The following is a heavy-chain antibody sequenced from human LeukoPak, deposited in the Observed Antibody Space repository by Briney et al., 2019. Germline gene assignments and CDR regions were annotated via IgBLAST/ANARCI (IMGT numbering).Heavy chain of an antibody. V-gene: IGHV4-34*01. CDR2: INHSGST. J-gene: IGHJ4*02. CDR1: GGSFSGYY. Sequence: SSETLSLTCAVYGGSFSGYYWSWIRQPPGKGLEWIGEINHSGSTNYNPSLKSRVAISVDTSKNQFSLKLSSVTAADTAVYYCARGYSSGYYLPYWGQGTLVTVSS. D-gene: IGHD3-22*01. CDR3: ARGYSSGYYLPY.